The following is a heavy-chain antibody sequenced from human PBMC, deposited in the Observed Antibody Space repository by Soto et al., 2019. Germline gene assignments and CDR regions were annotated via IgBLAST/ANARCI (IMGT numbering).Heavy chain of an antibody. CDR2: TYYRSKWYN. J-gene: IGHJ3*02. D-gene: IGHD3-22*01. V-gene: IGHV6-1*01. CDR1: GYSVSSNSAA. CDR3: ARAVGYYYDSSGYYSYDAFDI. Sequence: SHTLSLTCVISGYSVSSNSAALNWIRQSPSRGLEWLGRTYYRSKWYNDYAVSVKSRITINPDTSKNQFSLQLNSVTPEDTAVYYCARAVGYYYDSSGYYSYDAFDIWGQGTMVTVS.